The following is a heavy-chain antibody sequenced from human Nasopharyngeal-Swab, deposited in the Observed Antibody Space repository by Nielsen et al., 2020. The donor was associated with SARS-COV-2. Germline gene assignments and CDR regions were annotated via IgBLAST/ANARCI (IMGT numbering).Heavy chain of an antibody. Sequence: SETLSLTCTVSGGSISSGSYYWSWIRQPPGKGLEWIGYIYYSGSTNYNPPLKSRVTISVDTSKNQFSLKLSSVTAADTAVYYCARGIVGATVWGQGTLVTVSS. V-gene: IGHV4-61*01. CDR2: IYYSGST. CDR1: GGSISSGSYY. CDR3: ARGIVGATV. D-gene: IGHD1-26*01. J-gene: IGHJ4*02.